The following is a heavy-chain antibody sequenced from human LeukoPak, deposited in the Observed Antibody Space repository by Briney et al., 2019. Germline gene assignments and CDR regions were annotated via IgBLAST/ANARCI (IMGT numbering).Heavy chain of an antibody. J-gene: IGHJ3*02. D-gene: IGHD6-6*01. CDR3: ARAARGARPGAFDI. V-gene: IGHV1-69*13. Sequence: ASVKVSCKASGGTFSSYAISWVRQAPGQGLEWMGGIIPIFGTANYAQKFQGRVTITADESTSTAYMELSSLRSEDTAVYYCARAARGARPGAFDIWGQGTMVTVSS. CDR2: IIPIFGTA. CDR1: GGTFSSYA.